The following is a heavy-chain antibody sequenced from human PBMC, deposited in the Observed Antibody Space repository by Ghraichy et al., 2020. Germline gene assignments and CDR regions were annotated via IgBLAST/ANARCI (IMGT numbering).Heavy chain of an antibody. J-gene: IGHJ4*02. CDR1: GGSISSGGYY. D-gene: IGHD5-12*01. CDR2: IYYSGST. V-gene: IGHV4-31*03. CDR3: AGVSSGYHMKIDY. Sequence: SETLSLTCTVSGGSISSGGYYWSWIRQHPGKGLEWIGYIYYSGSTYYNPSLKSRVTISVDTSKNQFSLKLSSVTAADTAVYYCAGVSSGYHMKIDYWGQGTLVTVSS.